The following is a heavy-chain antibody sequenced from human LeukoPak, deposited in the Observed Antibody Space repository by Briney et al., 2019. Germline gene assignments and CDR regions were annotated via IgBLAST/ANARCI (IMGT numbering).Heavy chain of an antibody. J-gene: IGHJ4*02. D-gene: IGHD3-10*01. CDR3: AKGFYYGSGSCDY. Sequence: GGSLRLSCAASGFSFSSYGMHWVRRAPGKGLEWVAVISYDGSNKYYADSVKGRFTISRDNSKNTLYLQMNSLRAEDTAVYYCAKGFYYGSGSCDYWGQGTLVTVSS. CDR2: ISYDGSNK. V-gene: IGHV3-30*18. CDR1: GFSFSSYG.